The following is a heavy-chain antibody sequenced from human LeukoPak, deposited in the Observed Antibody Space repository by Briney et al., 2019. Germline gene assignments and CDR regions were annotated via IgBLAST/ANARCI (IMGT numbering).Heavy chain of an antibody. V-gene: IGHV4-39*07. CDR1: GGSISSSSHY. Sequence: SETLSLACTVSGGSISSSSHYWGWIRQPPGKGLEWIGSMYYRGSTYHNPSLKSRVTISVDTSKNQFSLKLSSVTAADTAVYYCATTTIRLGYWGQGTLVTVSS. D-gene: IGHD1-26*01. CDR3: ATTTIRLGY. CDR2: MYYRGST. J-gene: IGHJ4*02.